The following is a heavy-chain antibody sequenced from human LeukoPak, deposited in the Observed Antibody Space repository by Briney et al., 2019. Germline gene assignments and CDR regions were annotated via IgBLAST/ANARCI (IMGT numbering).Heavy chain of an antibody. D-gene: IGHD5-18*01. Sequence: PGGSLRLSCAASGFTFTTHSMNWVRQAPGKGLEWVSSISSSSSYIYYADSVKGRFTISRDNAKNSLYLQMNSLRAEDTAVYYCARDGGYSYGYDYFDYRGQGTLVTVSS. J-gene: IGHJ4*02. CDR2: ISSSSSYI. CDR3: ARDGGYSYGYDYFDY. CDR1: GFTFTTHS. V-gene: IGHV3-21*01.